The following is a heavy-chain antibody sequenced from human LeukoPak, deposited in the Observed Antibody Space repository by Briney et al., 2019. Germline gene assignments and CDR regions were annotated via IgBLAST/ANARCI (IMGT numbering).Heavy chain of an antibody. V-gene: IGHV1-2*02. D-gene: IGHD3-16*01. CDR3: ATFYDYVWGSLYYFDY. CDR2: INPNSGGT. J-gene: IGHJ4*02. CDR1: GYTFTGYY. Sequence: ASVKVSCKASGYTFTGYYMHWVRQAPGQGLEWMGWINPNSGGTNYAQKFQGRVTMTEDTSTDTAYMELSSLRSEDTAVYYRATFYDYVWGSLYYFDYWGQGTLVTVSS.